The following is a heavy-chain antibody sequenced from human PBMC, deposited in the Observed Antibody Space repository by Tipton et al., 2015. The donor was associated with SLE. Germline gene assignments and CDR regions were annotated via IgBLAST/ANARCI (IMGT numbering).Heavy chain of an antibody. V-gene: IGHV4-61*09. CDR3: AREEGSGGGILDY. Sequence: LRLSCTVSGGSISSGSYYWSWIRQPAGKGLEWIGHIYTSGSTNYNPSLKSRITISVDSFKNQFSLRLNSVTAADTAIYYCAREEGSGGGILDYWGQGILVTVSS. CDR1: GGSISSGSYY. D-gene: IGHD2-15*01. J-gene: IGHJ4*02. CDR2: IYTSGST.